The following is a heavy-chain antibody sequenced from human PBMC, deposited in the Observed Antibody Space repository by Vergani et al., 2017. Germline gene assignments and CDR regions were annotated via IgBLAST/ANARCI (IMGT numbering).Heavy chain of an antibody. Sequence: QVQLQQWGAGLLKPSETLSLTCAVYGGSFSGYYWSWIRQPPGKGLEWIGEINHSGSTNYNPSLKSRVTISVDTSKNQFSRKLSSVTAADTAVYYCARSLIVVVPAAIRRRVYYYMDVWGKGTTVTVSS. D-gene: IGHD2-2*01. CDR2: INHSGST. CDR1: GGSFSGYY. CDR3: ARSLIVVVPAAIRRRVYYYMDV. J-gene: IGHJ6*03. V-gene: IGHV4-34*01.